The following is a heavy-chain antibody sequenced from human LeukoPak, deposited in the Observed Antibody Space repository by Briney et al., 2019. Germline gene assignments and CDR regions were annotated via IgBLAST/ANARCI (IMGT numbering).Heavy chain of an antibody. CDR2: ISSSSRYI. Sequence: PGGSLRLSCAASGFDFTIYSINWVRQAPGKGLGWISYISSSSRYIYFADSVKGRFTVSRDNAQNLVSLQMNSLRAEDTAVYFCTRVGTSGYTADYWGQGTRVAVSS. V-gene: IGHV3-21*05. D-gene: IGHD3-22*01. J-gene: IGHJ4*02. CDR1: GFDFTIYS. CDR3: TRVGTSGYTADY.